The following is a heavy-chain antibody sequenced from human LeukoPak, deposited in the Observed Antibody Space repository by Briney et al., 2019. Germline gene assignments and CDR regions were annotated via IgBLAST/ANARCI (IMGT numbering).Heavy chain of an antibody. Sequence: SETLSLTXTVSGGSISSGSYYWSWIRQPAGKGLEWIGRIYTSGSTNYSPSLKSRVTISVDTSKNQFSLKLSSVTAADTAVYYSARDGYNYRAFDIWGQGTMVTVSS. V-gene: IGHV4-61*02. CDR3: ARDGYNYRAFDI. CDR2: IYTSGST. D-gene: IGHD5-24*01. J-gene: IGHJ3*02. CDR1: GGSISSGSYY.